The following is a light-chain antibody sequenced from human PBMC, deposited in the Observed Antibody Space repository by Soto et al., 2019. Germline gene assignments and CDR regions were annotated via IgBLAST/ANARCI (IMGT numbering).Light chain of an antibody. V-gene: IGKV1-39*01. CDR1: QSISSY. Sequence: DIQMTQSPSSLSASVGDRVTITCRASQSISSYLNWYQQKPGKAPKLLIYAASSLQSGVPSRFSGSGSATDFSLTISSLQPEDFATYYCQQSYSTWTFGQGTKVEIK. CDR3: QQSYSTWT. CDR2: AAS. J-gene: IGKJ1*01.